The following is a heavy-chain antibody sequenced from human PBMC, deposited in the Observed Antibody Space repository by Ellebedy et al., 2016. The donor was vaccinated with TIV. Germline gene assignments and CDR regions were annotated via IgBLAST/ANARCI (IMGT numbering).Heavy chain of an antibody. Sequence: PGGSLRLSCAASALTFSSYSMNWVRQAPGKGLEWVAYISSSSDMIYYADSVKGRFAISRDNAKNSLYLQMNSLRAEDTAVYYCARGGGDGPFDYWGQGTLVTVSS. CDR1: ALTFSSYS. D-gene: IGHD2-21*02. CDR3: ARGGGDGPFDY. J-gene: IGHJ4*02. CDR2: ISSSSDMI. V-gene: IGHV3-48*04.